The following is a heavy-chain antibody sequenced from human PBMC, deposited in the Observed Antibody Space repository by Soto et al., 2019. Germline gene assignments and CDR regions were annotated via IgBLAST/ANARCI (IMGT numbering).Heavy chain of an antibody. D-gene: IGHD3-10*01. J-gene: IGHJ4*01. CDR3: ARGVVVTGNFDS. Sequence: QVQLEESGPGLVKPSQTLSLTCSVSDGSFNTSGFFWNWIRQHPGKGLEWIGYIYNTGSAFYNPSLKSRVDLSVDTSNNHVSPGLHSLTVADTAVYFCARGVVVTGNFDSWGHGTLVTVSS. V-gene: IGHV4-31*03. CDR1: DGSFNTSGFF. CDR2: IYNTGSA.